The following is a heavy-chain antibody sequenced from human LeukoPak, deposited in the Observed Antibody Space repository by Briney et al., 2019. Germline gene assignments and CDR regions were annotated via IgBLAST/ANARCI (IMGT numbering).Heavy chain of an antibody. J-gene: IGHJ4*02. CDR1: GGTFSSYA. V-gene: IGHV1-69*05. Sequence: SVKVSCKASGGTFSSYAISWVRQAPGQGLEWMGGIIPIFGTANYAQKFQGRVTITTDESTRTAYMELSSLRSEDTAVYYCARDIGEGYSYGRLDYWGQGTLVTVSS. D-gene: IGHD5-18*01. CDR2: IIPIFGTA. CDR3: ARDIGEGYSYGRLDY.